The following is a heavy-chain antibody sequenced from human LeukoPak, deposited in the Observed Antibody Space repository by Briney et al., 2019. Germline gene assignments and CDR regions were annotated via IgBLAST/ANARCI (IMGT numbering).Heavy chain of an antibody. D-gene: IGHD2-15*01. Sequence: SETLSLTCTVSGGSISSYYWTWIRQPPGKGLEWIGSIFYSGSTNYKTSLKSRVTISLQMSKNQFSLKLSSVTSADTAVYYCTRVASGGPRRAFDMWGQGTMVTVSS. CDR3: TRVASGGPRRAFDM. CDR2: IFYSGST. J-gene: IGHJ3*02. V-gene: IGHV4-59*01. CDR1: GGSISSYY.